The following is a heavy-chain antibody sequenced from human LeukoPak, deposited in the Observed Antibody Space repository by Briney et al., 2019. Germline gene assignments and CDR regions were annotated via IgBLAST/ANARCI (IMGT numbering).Heavy chain of an antibody. V-gene: IGHV4-39*01. D-gene: IGHD6-6*01. CDR1: GGSIGSGSYY. J-gene: IGHJ4*02. Sequence: SETLSLTCTVSGGSIGSGSYYWGWIRQPPGKGLEWIGSVYYSGSIYYNPSLKSRVTISVDTSKNQFSLKLTSVTAADTAVYYCATIAGSSSYWGQGTLVTVSS. CDR2: VYYSGSI. CDR3: ATIAGSSSY.